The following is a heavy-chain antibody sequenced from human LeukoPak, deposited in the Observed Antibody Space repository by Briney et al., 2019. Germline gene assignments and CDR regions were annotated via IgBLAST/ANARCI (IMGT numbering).Heavy chain of an antibody. J-gene: IGHJ5*02. D-gene: IGHD3-10*01. CDR1: GYSVSSGYY. CDR3: ARLPHGSGSYYPWFDP. Sequence: ASETLSLTCAVSGYSVSSGYYWSWIRQPAGKGLEWIGRIYTSGSTNYNPSLKSRVTMSVDTSRNQFSLKLSSVTAADTAVYYCARLPHGSGSYYPWFDPWGQGTLVTVSS. V-gene: IGHV4-4*07. CDR2: IYTSGST.